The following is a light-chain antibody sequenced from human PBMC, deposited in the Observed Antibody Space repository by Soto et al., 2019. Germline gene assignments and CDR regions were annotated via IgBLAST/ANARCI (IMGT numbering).Light chain of an antibody. CDR3: QQYDSSSYT. CDR2: GAS. J-gene: IGKJ2*01. CDR1: QSVSSSY. V-gene: IGKV3-20*01. Sequence: EIVLTQSPGTLSLSPGERATLSCRASQSVSSSYLAWYQQKPGQAPRLLIFGASTRATDIPDRFSGSGSGTDFTLTISRLEPEDVAVYYCQQYDSSSYTFGQGTKLQIK.